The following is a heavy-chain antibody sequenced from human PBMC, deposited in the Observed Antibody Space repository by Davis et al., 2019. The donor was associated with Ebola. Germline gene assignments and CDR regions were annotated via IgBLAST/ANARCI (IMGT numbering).Heavy chain of an antibody. D-gene: IGHD6-19*01. Sequence: GESLKISCAAAGFSFSDYSMNWVRQAPGKGLEWVASISGRASTYIFYADSVKGRFTISRDNAKNSLYLQMNSLRAEDTAVYYCARDSGWSGVVSWGQGTLVTVSS. J-gene: IGHJ5*01. V-gene: IGHV3-21*04. CDR3: ARDSGWSGVVS. CDR1: GFSFSDYS. CDR2: ISGRASTYI.